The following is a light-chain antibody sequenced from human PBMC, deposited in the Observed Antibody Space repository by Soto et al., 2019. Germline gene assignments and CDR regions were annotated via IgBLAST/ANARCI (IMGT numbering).Light chain of an antibody. Sequence: EIVMTQSPATLSVSPGERATLSCTASQRVTTNLAWYQQKPGQAPRLLIYGASTRATGVPARFSGSGSGTEFTLTISSLQSEDCAVYYGQQYNNWPRTFGQGTKVEIK. CDR2: GAS. J-gene: IGKJ1*01. V-gene: IGKV3-15*01. CDR3: QQYNNWPRT. CDR1: QRVTTN.